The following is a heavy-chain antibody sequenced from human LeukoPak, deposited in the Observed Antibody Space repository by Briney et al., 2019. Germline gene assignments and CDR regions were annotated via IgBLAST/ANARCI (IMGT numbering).Heavy chain of an antibody. Sequence: GGCLRLSCAASGFTFDDYGMSWVRQAPGKGLEWVSGINWYGGGTGYADSVKGRCTISGDNAKNCLYLQMKSLRAEDTALYSCARVRNGYSYDAFDIWGQGTMVTLST. D-gene: IGHD5-24*01. V-gene: IGHV3-20*04. CDR2: INWYGGGT. CDR1: GFTFDDYG. CDR3: ARVRNGYSYDAFDI. J-gene: IGHJ3*02.